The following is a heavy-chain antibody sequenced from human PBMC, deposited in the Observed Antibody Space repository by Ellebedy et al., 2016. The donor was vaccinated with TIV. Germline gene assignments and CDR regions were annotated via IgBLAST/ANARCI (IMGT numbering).Heavy chain of an antibody. J-gene: IGHJ4*02. V-gene: IGHV3-69-1*01. D-gene: IGHD1-26*01. CDR1: GFTFSDYY. Sequence: PGGSLRLSCAASGFTFSDYYMNWIRQTPGKGLEWVSYITHKSVISYADFVKGRFTISRDNAENSLYLQMNSLRDEDSAVYYCGRGLDGSSPSDYWGQGTLVTVSS. CDR2: ITHKSVI. CDR3: GRGLDGSSPSDY.